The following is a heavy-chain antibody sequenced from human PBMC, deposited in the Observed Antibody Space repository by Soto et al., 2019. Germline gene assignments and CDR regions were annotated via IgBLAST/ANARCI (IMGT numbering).Heavy chain of an antibody. CDR1: GGSISSGGYY. Sequence: QVQLQESGPGLVKPSQTLSLTCTVSGGSISSGGYYWSWIRQHPGKGLEWIGYIYYSGSTYYNPSLKSRVTISVATSKNQFSLKLSSVTAADTAVYYCARVPTWSGYLFRYYYGMDVWGQGTTVTVSS. J-gene: IGHJ6*02. CDR2: IYYSGST. D-gene: IGHD3-3*01. V-gene: IGHV4-31*03. CDR3: ARVPTWSGYLFRYYYGMDV.